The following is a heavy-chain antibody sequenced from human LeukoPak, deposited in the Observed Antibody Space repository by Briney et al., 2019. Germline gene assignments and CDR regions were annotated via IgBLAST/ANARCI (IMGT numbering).Heavy chain of an antibody. V-gene: IGHV3-74*01. CDR2: INSDGSST. J-gene: IGHJ5*02. CDR1: GFTFSTYW. D-gene: IGHD6-13*01. Sequence: GGSLRLSCAASGFTFSTYWMHWVRHAPGKGLVWVSRINSDGSSTSYADSVKGRFTISRDNAKNSLYLQMNSLRAEDTVVYYCARGPQQLARPYNWFDPWGQGTLVTVSS. CDR3: ARGPQQLARPYNWFDP.